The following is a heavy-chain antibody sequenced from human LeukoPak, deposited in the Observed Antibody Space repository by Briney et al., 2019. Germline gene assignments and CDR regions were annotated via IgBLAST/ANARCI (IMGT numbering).Heavy chain of an antibody. J-gene: IGHJ4*02. D-gene: IGHD4-17*01. V-gene: IGHV3-15*01. Sequence: KPGGSLRLSCAASGFTFSSYAMSWVRQAPGKGVEWVGRIKRIIDGGTTDYAAPVKGRFTVSTDDSINTLYRQMSSLKTEDTAVYYCAAQGGSGDLRYWGQGTLVTVSS. CDR3: AAQGGSGDLRY. CDR1: GFTFSSYA. CDR2: IKRIIDGGTT.